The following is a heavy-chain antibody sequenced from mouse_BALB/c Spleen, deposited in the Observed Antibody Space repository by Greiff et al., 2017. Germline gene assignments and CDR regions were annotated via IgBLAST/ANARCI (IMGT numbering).Heavy chain of an antibody. Sequence: EVKVVESGGGLVKPGGSLKLSCAASGFTFSDYYMYWVRQTPEKRLEWVATISDGGSYTYYPDSVKGRFTISRDNAKNNLYLQMSSLKSEDTAMYYCARDPKFYYYGSSDAMDYWGQGTSVTVSS. CDR3: ARDPKFYYYGSSDAMDY. V-gene: IGHV5-4*02. CDR1: GFTFSDYY. J-gene: IGHJ4*01. D-gene: IGHD1-1*01. CDR2: ISDGGSYT.